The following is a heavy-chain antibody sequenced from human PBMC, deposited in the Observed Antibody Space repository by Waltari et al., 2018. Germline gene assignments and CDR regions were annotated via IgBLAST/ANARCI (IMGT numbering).Heavy chain of an antibody. V-gene: IGHV1-69*05. J-gene: IGHJ3*02. D-gene: IGHD6-13*01. CDR2: IIPMFETA. CDR3: ARGGLYGQQLLESAFEI. CDR1: GGTFSTYA. Sequence: QVQLVQSGAEVKKPGSSVTVSCKASGGTFSTYALTWVRQAPGQGLEWMGGIIPMFETANYAQKFQERVTITTDGSMTTAYMELSSLTSEDTAVYYCARGGLYGQQLLESAFEIWGQGTKVTVAS.